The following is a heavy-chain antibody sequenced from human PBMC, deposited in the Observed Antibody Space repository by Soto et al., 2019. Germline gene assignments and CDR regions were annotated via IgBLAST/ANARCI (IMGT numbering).Heavy chain of an antibody. D-gene: IGHD5-12*01. J-gene: IGHJ4*02. CDR3: ARSLSGYDSNTPTEYFDY. Sequence: SETLSLTCTVSGGSISSYYWSWIRQPPGKGLEWIGYIYYSGSTNYNPSLKSRFTISVDTSKNQFSLKLSSVTAADTAVYYCARSLSGYDSNTPTEYFDYWGQGTLVTVSS. CDR2: IYYSGST. V-gene: IGHV4-59*01. CDR1: GGSISSYY.